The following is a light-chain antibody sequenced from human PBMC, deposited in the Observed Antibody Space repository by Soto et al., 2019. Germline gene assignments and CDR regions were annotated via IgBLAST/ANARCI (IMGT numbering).Light chain of an antibody. V-gene: IGKV3-15*01. J-gene: IGKJ2*01. Sequence: EIVMTQSPATLSVSPGERATLSCRASQSVSNNLAWYQQKPGQAPRLLFYLASTRATGVPARFSGSGSGTEFTLTISSLQSEDFAVYYCQQYNNWPPTTFGQGTKLEFK. CDR1: QSVSNN. CDR2: LAS. CDR3: QQYNNWPPTT.